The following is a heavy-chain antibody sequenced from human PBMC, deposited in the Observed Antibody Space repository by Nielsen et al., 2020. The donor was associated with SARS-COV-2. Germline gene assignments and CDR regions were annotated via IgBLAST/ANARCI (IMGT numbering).Heavy chain of an antibody. D-gene: IGHD6-19*01. V-gene: IGHV3-48*02. CDR1: GFTFSSYS. CDR2: ISSSSSTI. J-gene: IGHJ4*02. Sequence: GESLKISCAASGFTFSSYSMNWVRQAPGKGLEWVSYISSSSSTIYYADSVKGRFTISRDNAKNSLYLQMNSLRDEDTAVYYCARDLIAVAGTHTGYWGQGTLVTVSS. CDR3: ARDLIAVAGTHTGY.